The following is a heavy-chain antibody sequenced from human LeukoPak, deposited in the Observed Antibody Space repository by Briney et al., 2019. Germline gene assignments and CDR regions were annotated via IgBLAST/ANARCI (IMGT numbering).Heavy chain of an antibody. CDR3: ARDYYGSGSYSTRWFDP. V-gene: IGHV1-2*02. J-gene: IGHJ5*02. CDR1: GYTFTGYY. CDR2: INPNSGGT. D-gene: IGHD3-10*01. Sequence: GASVKASCKASGYTFTGYYMHWVRQAPGQGLEWMGWINPNSGGTNYAQKFQGRVTMTRDTSISTAYMELSRLRSDDTAVYYCARDYYGSGSYSTRWFDPWGQGTLVTVSS.